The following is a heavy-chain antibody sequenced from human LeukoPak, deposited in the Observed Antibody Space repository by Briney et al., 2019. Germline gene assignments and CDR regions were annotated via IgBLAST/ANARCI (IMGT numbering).Heavy chain of an antibody. CDR2: INPSGGST. CDR3: ARAPQYYDFWSGYYTGIGYYGMDV. J-gene: IGHJ6*02. D-gene: IGHD3-3*01. Sequence: ASVKVSCKASGYTFTSYYMHWVRQAPGQGLEWMGIINPSGGSTSYAQKFQGRVTMTRDTSTSTVYMELSSLRSEDTAVYYCARAPQYYDFWSGYYTGIGYYGMDVWGQGTTVTVSS. V-gene: IGHV1-46*01. CDR1: GYTFTSYY.